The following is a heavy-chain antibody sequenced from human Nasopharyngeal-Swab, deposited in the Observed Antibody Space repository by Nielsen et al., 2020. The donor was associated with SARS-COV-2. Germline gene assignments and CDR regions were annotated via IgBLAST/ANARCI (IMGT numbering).Heavy chain of an antibody. J-gene: IGHJ6*02. CDR3: AREPSYYYGSGSYYARYYYYGMDV. CDR2: INHSGST. D-gene: IGHD3-10*01. V-gene: IGHV4-34*01. Sequence: WIRQPPGKGLEWIGEINHSGSTNYNPSLKSRVTISVDTSKNQFSLKLRSVTAADTAVYYCAREPSYYYGSGSYYARYYYYGMDVWGQGTTVTVSS.